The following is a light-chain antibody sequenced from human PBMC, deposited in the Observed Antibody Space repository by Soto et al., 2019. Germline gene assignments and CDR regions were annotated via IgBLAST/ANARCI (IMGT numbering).Light chain of an antibody. CDR1: SSDIGTYDF. CDR2: EVS. CDR3: SSYTPTTRV. J-gene: IGLJ3*02. V-gene: IGLV2-14*01. Sequence: QSALTQPASVSGSPGQSITISCTGASSDIGTYDFVSWYQQHPGEAPKVIIYEVSNRPSGVSHRFSGSKTGNTASLSISGLRAEDEAQYYCSSYTPTTRVFGGGTQLTVL.